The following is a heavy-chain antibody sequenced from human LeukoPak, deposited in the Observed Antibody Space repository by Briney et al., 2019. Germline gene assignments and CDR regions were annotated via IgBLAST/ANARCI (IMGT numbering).Heavy chain of an antibody. D-gene: IGHD1-7*01. CDR3: ARGGLELDY. CDR2: ISSSNSYI. J-gene: IGHJ4*02. CDR1: GFTFSTYS. Sequence: GGSLRLSCAASGFTFSTYSMNWVRQAPGKGLEWVSSISSSNSYIYYADSMKGRLTISRDNAKNALYLQMNSLRAEDTAVYYCARGGLELDYWGQGTLVTVSS. V-gene: IGHV3-21*01.